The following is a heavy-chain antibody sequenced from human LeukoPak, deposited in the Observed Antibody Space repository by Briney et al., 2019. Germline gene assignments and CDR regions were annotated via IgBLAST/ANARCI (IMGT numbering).Heavy chain of an antibody. CDR3: ARDSGERGSGSYLIAY. V-gene: IGHV1-8*01. J-gene: IGHJ4*02. D-gene: IGHD3-10*01. CDR1: GYTFNIYD. CDR2: MNPNSGNT. Sequence: ASVKVSFTASGYTFNIYDINWVRQATGQGLEWMGYMNPNSGNTGYAQKFQGRVTMTRDTSISTAYMELSRLRSDDTAVYYCARDSGERGSGSYLIAYWGQGTLVTVSS.